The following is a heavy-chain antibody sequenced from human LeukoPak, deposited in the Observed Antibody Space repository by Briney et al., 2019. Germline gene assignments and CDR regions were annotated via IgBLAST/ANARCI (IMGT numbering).Heavy chain of an antibody. V-gene: IGHV3-9*01. CDR3: AKDGTGAAIWALWWVN. CDR1: GFTFDDYA. D-gene: IGHD2-21*01. J-gene: IGHJ4*02. CDR2: ISWNSGSI. Sequence: QPGRSLRLSCAASGFTFDDYAMHWVRQAPGKGLEWVSGISWNSGSIVYEDSVKGRFTISRDNAKNSLYLQMNSLRAEDTALYYCAKDGTGAAIWALWWVNWGQGTLVTVSS.